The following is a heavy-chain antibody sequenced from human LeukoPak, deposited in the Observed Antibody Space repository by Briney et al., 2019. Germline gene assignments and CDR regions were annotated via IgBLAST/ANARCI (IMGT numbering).Heavy chain of an antibody. CDR2: ISSSSNPI. D-gene: IGHD2/OR15-2a*01. V-gene: IGHV3-48*01. Sequence: GGSLRLSCAASGFSFSNYDMNWVRQAPGKGLEWVSYISSSSNPIYFADSVKGRFTISRDNAKNSLYLQMNSLRGEDTAVYYCARGLYANWFDPWGQGTLVTVSS. CDR1: GFSFSNYD. CDR3: ARGLYANWFDP. J-gene: IGHJ5*02.